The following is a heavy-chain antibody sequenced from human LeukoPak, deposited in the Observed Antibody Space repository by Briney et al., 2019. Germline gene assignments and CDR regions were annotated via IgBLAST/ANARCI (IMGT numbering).Heavy chain of an antibody. CDR2: TYYRSKWYN. D-gene: IGHD2-2*01. V-gene: IGHV6-1*01. Sequence: SQTLSLTCAISGDSVSSNSAAWNWIRQSPSRGLEWLGRTYYRSKWYNDYAVSVKSRITINPDTSKNQFSLQLNSVTPEDTAVYYCARGELAPPNCSSTSCYHYYYYYYMDVWGKGTTVTVSS. CDR1: GDSVSSNSAA. J-gene: IGHJ6*03. CDR3: ARGELAPPNCSSTSCYHYYYYYYMDV.